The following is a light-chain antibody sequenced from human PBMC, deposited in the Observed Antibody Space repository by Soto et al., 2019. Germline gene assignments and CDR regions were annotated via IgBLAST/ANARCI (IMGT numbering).Light chain of an antibody. CDR3: QQYDSSCT. CDR2: DAS. Sequence: DIQMTQSPSTLYASVGDRVTITCRASQSFSTWLAWYQQKPGKAPKLLIYDASSLKIVVPSRFSASGSGTEFTLTITSLQPDDFATYYCQQYDSSCTFGQGTKVEMK. J-gene: IGKJ1*01. CDR1: QSFSTW. V-gene: IGKV1-5*01.